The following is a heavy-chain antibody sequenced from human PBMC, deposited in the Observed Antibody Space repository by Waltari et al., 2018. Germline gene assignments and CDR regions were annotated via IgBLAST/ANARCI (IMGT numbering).Heavy chain of an antibody. CDR3: ARDARDWEAVDNTYLDS. D-gene: IGHD2-21*02. CDR1: GGPFNGYF. Sequence: QLRLQQWGAGLLKPSETLSLTCAVPGGPFNGYFGTWSRQTPGKGLEWIGEVDHSGSANYSPSLKSRVTVSLDTSNKQVSLTLTSVTAADTGIYYCARDARDWEAVDNTYLDSWGQGTLVAVSS. CDR2: VDHSGSA. V-gene: IGHV4-34*01. J-gene: IGHJ4*02.